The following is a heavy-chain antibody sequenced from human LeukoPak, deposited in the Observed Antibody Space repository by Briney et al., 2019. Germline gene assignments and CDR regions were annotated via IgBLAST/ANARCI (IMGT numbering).Heavy chain of an antibody. CDR1: GGSISSYY. J-gene: IGHJ5*02. D-gene: IGHD2-8*02. Sequence: SETLSLTCPVTGGSISSYYWSWIRQPPGKGLEWIGYIYYSGSTNYNPSLKSRVTISVDTSKNQFFLKLSSVTAADTAVYYCARIEDRGRLGTGRLDLWGQGTLVTVSS. V-gene: IGHV4-59*08. CDR2: IYYSGST. CDR3: ARIEDRGRLGTGRLDL.